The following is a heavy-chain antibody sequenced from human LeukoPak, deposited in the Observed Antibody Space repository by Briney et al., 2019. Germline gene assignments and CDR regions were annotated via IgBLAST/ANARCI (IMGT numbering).Heavy chain of an antibody. Sequence: SETLSLTCTVSGGSISGHYWSWIRQPPEKGLEWIGFIYYTGSTNYNPSLKSRVSMSVDTSKNQFSLRLSSVTAADTAIYYCASYSSGYSADYWGQGTLVTVSS. CDR1: GGSISGHY. J-gene: IGHJ4*02. CDR2: IYYTGST. V-gene: IGHV4-59*11. CDR3: ASYSSGYSADY. D-gene: IGHD3-22*01.